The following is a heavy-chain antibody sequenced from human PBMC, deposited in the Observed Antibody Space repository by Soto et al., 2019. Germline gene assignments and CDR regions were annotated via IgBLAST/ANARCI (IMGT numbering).Heavy chain of an antibody. CDR2: ISSSGSTI. J-gene: IGHJ6*02. CDR1: GFTFSDYY. V-gene: IGHV3-11*01. D-gene: IGHD3-3*01. Sequence: GGSLRLSCAASGFTFSDYYMSWTRQAPGKGLEWVSYISSSGSTIYYADSVKGRFTISRDNAKNSLYLQMNSLRAEDTAVYYCARSGTLYDFWGPYYYYGMDVWGQGTTVTVSS. CDR3: ARSGTLYDFWGPYYYYGMDV.